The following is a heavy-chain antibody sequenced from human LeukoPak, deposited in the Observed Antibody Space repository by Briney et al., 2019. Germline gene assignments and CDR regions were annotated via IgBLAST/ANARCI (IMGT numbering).Heavy chain of an antibody. CDR1: GGTFSSYA. V-gene: IGHV1-69*13. J-gene: IGHJ4*02. Sequence: ASVKVSCKASGGTFSSYAISWVRQAPGQGLEWMGGIIPIFGTANYAQKSQGRVTITADESTSTAYMELSSLRSEDTAVYYCASNVDTAMASPFDYWGQGTLVTVSS. CDR3: ASNVDTAMASPFDY. D-gene: IGHD5-18*01. CDR2: IIPIFGTA.